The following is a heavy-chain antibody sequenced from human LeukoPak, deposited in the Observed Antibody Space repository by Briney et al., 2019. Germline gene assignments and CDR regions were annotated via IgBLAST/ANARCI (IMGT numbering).Heavy chain of an antibody. D-gene: IGHD3-10*01. CDR3: ARADSYYYGSGFRTYNWFDP. CDR2: IYYSGST. V-gene: IGHV4-59*08. CDR1: GGSISSYY. J-gene: IGHJ5*02. Sequence: SETLSLTCTVSGGSISSYYWSWIRQPPGKGLEWIGYIYYSGSTNYNPSLKSRITISVDTSKNQFSLKLSSVTAADTAVYYCARADSYYYGSGFRTYNWFDPWGQGTLVTVSS.